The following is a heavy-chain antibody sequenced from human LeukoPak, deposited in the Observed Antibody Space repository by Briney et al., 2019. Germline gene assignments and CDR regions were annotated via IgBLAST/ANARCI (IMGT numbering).Heavy chain of an antibody. D-gene: IGHD6-6*01. CDR3: ARHLVWGGSSSSLGY. J-gene: IGHJ4*02. CDR2: IGTAGEI. V-gene: IGHV3-13*01. CDR1: GFTFRSYD. Sequence: PGGSLRLSCAASGFTFRSYDMHWVRQATGKGLEWVSGIGTAGEIYYPGSVKGRFTISRENAKNSLYLQMNSLRAEDTAVYYCARHLVWGGSSSSLGYWGQGTLVTVSS.